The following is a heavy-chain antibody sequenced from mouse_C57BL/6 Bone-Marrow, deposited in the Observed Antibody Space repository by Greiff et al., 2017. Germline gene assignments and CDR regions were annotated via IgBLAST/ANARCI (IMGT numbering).Heavy chain of an antibody. CDR1: GYTFTSYT. J-gene: IGHJ2*01. CDR2: INPSSGYT. CDR3: GTYWGFDY. D-gene: IGHD4-1*01. Sequence: QVQLKESGAELARPGASVKMSCKASGYTFTSYTMHWVKQRPGQGLEWIGYINPSSGYTKYNQKFKDKATLTGDKSSSTACMQLSSLTSEDSAIYYCGTYWGFDYWGQGTTVTVSS. V-gene: IGHV1-4*01.